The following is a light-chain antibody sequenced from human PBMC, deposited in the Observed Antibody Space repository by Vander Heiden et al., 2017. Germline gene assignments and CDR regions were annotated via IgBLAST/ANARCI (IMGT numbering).Light chain of an antibody. CDR2: DVS. V-gene: IGLV2-14*01. CDR3: SSYTSSSTVV. J-gene: IGLJ2*01. Sequence: QSALTQPASVSGSPGPPITISCTGTSSDVGGYNYVSWYQQHPGKAPKLMIYDVSNRPSGVSNRFSGSKSGNTASLTISGLQAEDEADYYCSSYTSSSTVVFGGGTKLTAL. CDR1: SSDVGGYNY.